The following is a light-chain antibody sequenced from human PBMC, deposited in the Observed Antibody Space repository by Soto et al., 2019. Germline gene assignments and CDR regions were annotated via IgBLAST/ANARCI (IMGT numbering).Light chain of an antibody. Sequence: ELALKQHPENLSSSPLKIATRSYRSSQSVSSSYLACYNQKPGQAPSLIIYDESTRATGAPARCSGSGSGTDFTLTICSWQAEDFTVYCCQQYHILTKTF. V-gene: IGKV3-20*01. CDR1: QSVSSSY. CDR3: QQYHILTKT. CDR2: DES. J-gene: IGKJ1*01.